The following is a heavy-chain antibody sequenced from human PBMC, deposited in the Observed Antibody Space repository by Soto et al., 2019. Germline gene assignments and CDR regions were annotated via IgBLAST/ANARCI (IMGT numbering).Heavy chain of an antibody. Sequence: QVQLQQWGAGLLKPSETLSLTCAVYGGSFSGYYWSWIRQPPGKGLEWIGEINHSGSTNYNPSLKRRVTISVDTSKNQFSLRLSSVTAADTAVYYCARAAPGSYRTLGRFDPWGQGTLVTVSS. V-gene: IGHV4-34*01. D-gene: IGHD1-26*01. J-gene: IGHJ5*02. CDR2: INHSGST. CDR3: ARAAPGSYRTLGRFDP. CDR1: GGSFSGYY.